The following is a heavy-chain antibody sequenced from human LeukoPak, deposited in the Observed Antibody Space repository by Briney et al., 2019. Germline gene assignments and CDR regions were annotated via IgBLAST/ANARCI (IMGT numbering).Heavy chain of an antibody. CDR2: IYHSGST. Sequence: SGTLSLTCAVSGGSISSSNWWSWVRQPPGKGLEWIGEIYHSGSTNYNLSLKSRVTISVDKSKNQFSLKLSSVTAADTAVYYCARVRSGWYSGYYFDYWGQGTLVTVSS. J-gene: IGHJ4*02. CDR1: GGSISSSNW. V-gene: IGHV4-4*02. D-gene: IGHD6-19*01. CDR3: ARVRSGWYSGYYFDY.